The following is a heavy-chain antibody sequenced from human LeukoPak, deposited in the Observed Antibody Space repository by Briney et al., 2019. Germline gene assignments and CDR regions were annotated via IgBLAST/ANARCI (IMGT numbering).Heavy chain of an antibody. V-gene: IGHV3-23*01. CDR1: GFTFSAFA. D-gene: IGHD4-17*01. CDR2: ISRSDGTA. J-gene: IGHJ4*02. Sequence: GGSLRLSCAASGFTFSAFAMNWVRQAPGKGLEWVSFISRSDGTAYYADSVKGRFTISRDNSKNTLCLQMNSLRAEDTAQYFCARDDYGDWPPLFDYWGQGTLVTVSS. CDR3: ARDDYGDWPPLFDY.